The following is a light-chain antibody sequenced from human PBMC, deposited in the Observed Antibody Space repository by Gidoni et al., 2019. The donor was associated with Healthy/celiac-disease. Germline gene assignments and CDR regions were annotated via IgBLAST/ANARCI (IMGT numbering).Light chain of an antibody. CDR1: SLRSYY. CDR2: GKN. J-gene: IGLJ1*01. CDR3: NSRDSSGNHLGV. Sequence: SSELTQDPAVSVPLGQTVRITCQGDSLRSYYASCYQQKPGQAPVLVIYGKNNRPSGIPDRFSGSSSGNTASLTITGAQAEDEADYYCNSRDSSGNHLGVFGTGTKVTVL. V-gene: IGLV3-19*01.